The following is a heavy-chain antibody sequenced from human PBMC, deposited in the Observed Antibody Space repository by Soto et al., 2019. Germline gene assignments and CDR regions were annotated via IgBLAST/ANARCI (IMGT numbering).Heavy chain of an antibody. J-gene: IGHJ6*02. Sequence: QITLKESGPTLVKPTQTLTLTCTLSGFSLSTSGVGVGWIRQTPEKALEWLALIYWDDDKRYSPSLKSRITTTKDTSKNLVVLTMTNMDPVDTSTYYCARYFYGSSDYSLWDYGMDVWGQGTTVTVSS. V-gene: IGHV2-5*02. CDR2: IYWDDDK. CDR1: GFSLSTSGVG. D-gene: IGHD3-22*01. CDR3: ARYFYGSSDYSLWDYGMDV.